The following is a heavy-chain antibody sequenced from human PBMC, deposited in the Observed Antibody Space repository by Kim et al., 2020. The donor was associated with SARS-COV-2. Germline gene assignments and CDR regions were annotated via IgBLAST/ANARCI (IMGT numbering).Heavy chain of an antibody. J-gene: IGHJ6*02. CDR2: INHSGST. CDR3: ARGAPYFEGGMDV. D-gene: IGHD3-9*01. Sequence: SETLSLTCAVYGGSFSGYYWSWIRQPPGKGLEWIGEINHSGSTNYNPSLKSRVTISVDTSKNQFSLKLSSVTAADTAVYYCARGAPYFEGGMDVWGQGTTVTVSS. CDR1: GGSFSGYY. V-gene: IGHV4-34*01.